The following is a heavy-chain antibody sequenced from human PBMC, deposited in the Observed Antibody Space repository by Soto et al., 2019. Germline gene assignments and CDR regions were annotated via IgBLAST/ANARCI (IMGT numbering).Heavy chain of an antibody. CDR2: INPSSGGT. J-gene: IGHJ6*02. Sequence: ASVKVSCKASGYPFTGPYIYWVRQAPGQGLVWMGWINPSSGGTEFAEKFQGRVNVTRDTSIRTVFLELNSLTSDDTGVYLCARDFRTYSNGVDVWGQGTAVTVSS. V-gene: IGHV1-2*02. CDR3: ARDFRTYSNGVDV. CDR1: GYPFTGPY. D-gene: IGHD4-4*01.